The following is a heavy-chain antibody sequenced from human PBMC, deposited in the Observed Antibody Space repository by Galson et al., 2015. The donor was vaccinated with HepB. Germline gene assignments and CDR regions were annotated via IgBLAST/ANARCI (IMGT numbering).Heavy chain of an antibody. CDR3: ARGPGYSSSWIFDY. V-gene: IGHV4-38-2*01. D-gene: IGHD6-13*01. CDR1: GYSISSGYY. Sequence: LSLTCAVSGYSISSGYYWGWIRQPPGKGLEWIGSIYHSGSTYYNPSLKSRVTISVDTSKNQFSLKLSSVTAADTAVYYCARGPGYSSSWIFDYWGQGTLVTVSS. CDR2: IYHSGST. J-gene: IGHJ4*02.